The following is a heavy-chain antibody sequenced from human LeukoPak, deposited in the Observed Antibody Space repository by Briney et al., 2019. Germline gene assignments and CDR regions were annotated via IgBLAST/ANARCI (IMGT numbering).Heavy chain of an antibody. V-gene: IGHV3-23*01. Sequence: GGSLRLSCAASGFTFSTYPMSWVRQAPGKGLEWVSTISGSGGGTYYADSVKGRFTISRDNSKNTLYLQMNSLRAEDTTVYYCAKGRTQTTSFDYWGQGTLVTVSS. CDR1: GFTFSTYP. CDR3: AKGRTQTTSFDY. CDR2: ISGSGGGT. D-gene: IGHD2/OR15-2a*01. J-gene: IGHJ4*02.